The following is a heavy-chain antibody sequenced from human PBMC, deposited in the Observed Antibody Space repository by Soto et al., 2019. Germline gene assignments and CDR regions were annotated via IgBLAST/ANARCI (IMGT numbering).Heavy chain of an antibody. CDR1: GFTFSSYA. CDR2: ISGSGGST. D-gene: IGHD6-13*01. Sequence: EVQLLESGGGLVQPGGSLRLSCAASGFTFSSYAMSWVRQAPGKGLEWVSAISGSGGSTYYADSVKGRFTISRDNSKNTLYLQMNSLRAEDTAVYYCAKVNPGYSSSWPYFDYWGQGTLVTVSS. J-gene: IGHJ4*02. V-gene: IGHV3-23*01. CDR3: AKVNPGYSSSWPYFDY.